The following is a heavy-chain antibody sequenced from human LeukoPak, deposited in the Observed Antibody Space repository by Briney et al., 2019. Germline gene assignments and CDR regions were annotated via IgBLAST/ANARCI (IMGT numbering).Heavy chain of an antibody. D-gene: IGHD6-19*01. CDR1: GGSISSSSYY. J-gene: IGHJ6*03. CDR3: ARLGYSSGWYPPYYYYYMDV. Sequence: SETLSLTCTVSGGSISSSSYYWGWLRQPPGKGLEWIGSIYYSGSTYYYPSLKSRVTISVDTSENQFSLKLSSVTAADTAVYYCARLGYSSGWYPPYYYYYMDVWGKGTTVTVSS. V-gene: IGHV4-39*01. CDR2: IYYSGST.